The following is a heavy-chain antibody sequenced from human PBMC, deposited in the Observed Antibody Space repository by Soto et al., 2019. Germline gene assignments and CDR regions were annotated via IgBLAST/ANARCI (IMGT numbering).Heavy chain of an antibody. CDR2: SRNKANSYNT. CDR1: GFTFSDYS. V-gene: IGHV3-72*01. D-gene: IGHD3-16*01. CDR3: ARDTGGSYDY. J-gene: IGHJ4*02. Sequence: EVQLVQSGGGLVQPGGSLRLSCEASGFTFSDYSMDWVRQVPEKGLEWLGRSRNKANSYNTEYAPSVKGRFSISRDDSKDSMYLQMNSLKSEDSAVYYCARDTGGSYDYWGQGALVTVSS.